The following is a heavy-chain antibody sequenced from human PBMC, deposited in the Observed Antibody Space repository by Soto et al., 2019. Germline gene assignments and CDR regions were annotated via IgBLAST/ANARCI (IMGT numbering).Heavy chain of an antibody. V-gene: IGHV4-59*01. CDR3: ARGKYYDYIWGSYRYTGIFDY. Sequence: SETLSLTCTVSGVSISSYYWSWIRQPPGKGLEWIGYIYYSGSTNYNPSLKSRVTIPVDTSKNQFSLKLSSVIAADTAVYYCARGKYYDYIWGSYRYTGIFDYWGQGTLVTVSS. CDR2: IYYSGST. J-gene: IGHJ4*02. D-gene: IGHD3-16*02. CDR1: GVSISSYY.